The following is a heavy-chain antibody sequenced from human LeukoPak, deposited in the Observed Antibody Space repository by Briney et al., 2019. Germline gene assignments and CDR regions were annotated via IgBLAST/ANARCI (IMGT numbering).Heavy chain of an antibody. J-gene: IGHJ6*03. CDR3: ASNFYYMDV. V-gene: IGHV3-23*01. Sequence: GGSLRLSCAASGFTFSSYAMSWVRQTPGKGLEWVSHIRGSGDSTYYADSVKGRFTISRDNSKNTLYLQMNSLRAEDTAVYYCASNFYYMDVWGKGTTVTVSS. CDR2: IRGSGDST. CDR1: GFTFSSYA.